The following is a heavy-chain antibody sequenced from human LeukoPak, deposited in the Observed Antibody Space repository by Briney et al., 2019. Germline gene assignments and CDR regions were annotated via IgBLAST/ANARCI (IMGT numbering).Heavy chain of an antibody. V-gene: IGHV1-2*02. D-gene: IGHD5-24*01. J-gene: IGHJ4*02. Sequence: ASVKVSCKASGYTFTGYYMHWVRQAPGQGLEWMGWINPNSGGTNYAQKFQGRVTMTRDTSISTAYMELRSLSSDDTAVYYCARVLSREGYFDYWGQGTLVTVSS. CDR1: GYTFTGYY. CDR2: INPNSGGT. CDR3: ARVLSREGYFDY.